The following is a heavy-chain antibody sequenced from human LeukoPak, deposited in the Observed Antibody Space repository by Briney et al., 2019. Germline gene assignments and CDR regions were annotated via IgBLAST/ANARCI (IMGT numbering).Heavy chain of an antibody. V-gene: IGHV4-59*08. D-gene: IGHD7-27*01. Sequence: PSETLSLTCTVSGGSISSYYWSWIRQPPGKGLEWIGYTYYSGSTNYNPSLNSRVTISADTSKNQISLKLSSVAATDTAVYYCARLHPGDYWGQGTLVTVSS. CDR1: GGSISSYY. J-gene: IGHJ4*02. CDR2: TYYSGST. CDR3: ARLHPGDY.